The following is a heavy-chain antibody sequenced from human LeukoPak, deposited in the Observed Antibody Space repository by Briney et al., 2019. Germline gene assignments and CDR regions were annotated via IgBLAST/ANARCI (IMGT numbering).Heavy chain of an antibody. V-gene: IGHV1-18*04. CDR2: ISGYNGNT. Sequence: ASVKVSCKAFGYTFTSYGITWVRQAPGQGLEWMGWISGYNGNTNYAQELQGRVTMTTDTSTSTAYMELRSLRSDDTAVYYCARVVVVPAAMLGYYYYYGMDVWGKGTTVTDSS. D-gene: IGHD2-2*01. J-gene: IGHJ6*04. CDR1: GYTFTSYG. CDR3: ARVVVVPAAMLGYYYYYGMDV.